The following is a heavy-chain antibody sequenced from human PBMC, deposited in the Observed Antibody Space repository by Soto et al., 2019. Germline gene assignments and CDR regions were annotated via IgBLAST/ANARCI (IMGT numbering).Heavy chain of an antibody. CDR3: ARLWYYDSSGYSFDY. D-gene: IGHD3-22*01. Sequence: QVQLQESGPGLVKPSETLSLTCTVSGGSISSYYWSWIRQPPGKGLEWIGYIYYSGSTNYNPSLKSRVTLXXDXSXXQFSLKLSSVTAADTAVYYCARLWYYDSSGYSFDYWGQGTLVTVSS. J-gene: IGHJ4*02. CDR2: IYYSGST. CDR1: GGSISSYY. V-gene: IGHV4-59*08.